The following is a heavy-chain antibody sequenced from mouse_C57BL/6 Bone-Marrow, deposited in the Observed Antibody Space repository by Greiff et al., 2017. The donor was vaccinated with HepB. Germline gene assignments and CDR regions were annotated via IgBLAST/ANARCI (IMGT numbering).Heavy chain of an antibody. J-gene: IGHJ1*03. Sequence: VQLQQSGAELAKPGASVKLSCKASGYTFTSYWMHWVKQRPGQGLEWIGYINPSSGYNKYNQKFKDKATLTADKSSSTAYMQLSSLTYEDSAVYYCARDGSSYGWYFDVWGTGTTVTVSS. D-gene: IGHD1-1*01. V-gene: IGHV1-7*01. CDR1: GYTFTSYW. CDR3: ARDGSSYGWYFDV. CDR2: INPSSGYN.